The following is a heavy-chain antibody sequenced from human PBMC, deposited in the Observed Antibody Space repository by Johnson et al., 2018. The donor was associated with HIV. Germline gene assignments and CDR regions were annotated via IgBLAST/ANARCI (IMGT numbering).Heavy chain of an antibody. J-gene: IGHJ3*01. CDR1: GFTFSSYD. CDR2: IGTAGDT. Sequence: VQLVESGGGVVQPGGSLRLSCAASGFTFSSYDMHWVRQATGKGLEWVSAIGTAGDTYYPGSVKGRFTISRENAKNTLYLQMNSLTPEDTAVYYCASLGGLGGFDVWGQGTMVTVSS. CDR3: ASLGGLGGFDV. D-gene: IGHD1-26*01. V-gene: IGHV3-13*01.